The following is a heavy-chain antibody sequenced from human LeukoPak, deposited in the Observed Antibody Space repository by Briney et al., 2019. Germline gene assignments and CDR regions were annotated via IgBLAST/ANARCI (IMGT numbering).Heavy chain of an antibody. J-gene: IGHJ4*02. D-gene: IGHD1-14*01. V-gene: IGHV1-46*01. CDR1: GYTFTSYY. CDR2: INPSGAIT. CDR3: ARDLTGNSCL. Sequence: ASVKVPCKASGYTFTSYYMHWVRQAPGQGLEWMGIINPSGAITNYAQNFQGRVTMTRDTSTSTVYMELSSLRSEDTAVYYCARDLTGNSCLWGQGTLVTVSS.